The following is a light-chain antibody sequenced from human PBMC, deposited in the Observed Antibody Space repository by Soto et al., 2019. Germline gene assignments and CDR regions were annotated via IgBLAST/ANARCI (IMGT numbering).Light chain of an antibody. V-gene: IGKV3-11*01. Sequence: EIVLTQSPATLSLSPGERATLSCRASQSVSSYLAWYQQKPGQAPRLLIYDASNRATGIPARFSGSGSGTDFTLTISSLEPEDFAVYYCQQRSSWRGYFFGPGTKVDIK. CDR2: DAS. J-gene: IGKJ3*01. CDR3: QQRSSWRGYF. CDR1: QSVSSY.